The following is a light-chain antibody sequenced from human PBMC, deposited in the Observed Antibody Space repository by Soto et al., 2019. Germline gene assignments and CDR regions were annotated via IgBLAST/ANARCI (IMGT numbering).Light chain of an antibody. CDR3: HQYGSSPPYT. J-gene: IGKJ2*01. CDR2: GST. CDR1: QSVSNNY. V-gene: IGKV3-20*01. Sequence: EIVLTQSPGTLSLSPGERATLSCRASQSVSNNYMAWYQQKPGQAPRLVIFGSTDRATGIADRFSGSGSGTDFTLTISRLEPEDFAVYYCHQYGSSPPYTFGQGTNLEI.